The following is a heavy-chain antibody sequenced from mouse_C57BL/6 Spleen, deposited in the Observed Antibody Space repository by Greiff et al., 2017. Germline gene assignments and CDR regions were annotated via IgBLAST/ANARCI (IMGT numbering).Heavy chain of an antibody. V-gene: IGHV1-53*01. CDR2: INPSNGGT. J-gene: IGHJ4*01. CDR3: ARSYYGSSYGYAMDY. Sequence: QVQLQQPGTELVKPGASVKLSCKASGYTFTSYWMLWVKQRPGQGLEWIGNINPSNGGTNYNEKFKSKATLTADKSSSTAYMQLNSLTSEDSAVYFCARSYYGSSYGYAMDYWGQGTSVTVSS. CDR1: GYTFTSYW. D-gene: IGHD1-1*01.